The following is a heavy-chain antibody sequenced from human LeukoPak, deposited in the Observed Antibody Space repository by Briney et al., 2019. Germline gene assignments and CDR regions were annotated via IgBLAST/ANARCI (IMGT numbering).Heavy chain of an antibody. CDR3: ARFETVSAAPLEY. CDR2: ISGISSYI. D-gene: IGHD2-15*01. J-gene: IGHJ4*02. Sequence: GGSLRLSCAASGFTFSTYSMNWVRQAPGKGLEWVSSISGISSYILYADSVKGRFTISRDNAKNSLYLQMNSPRVEDTAVYYCARFETVSAAPLEYWGQGALVTVSS. V-gene: IGHV3-21*01. CDR1: GFTFSTYS.